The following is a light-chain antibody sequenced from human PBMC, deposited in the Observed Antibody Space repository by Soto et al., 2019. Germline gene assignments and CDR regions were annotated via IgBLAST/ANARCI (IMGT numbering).Light chain of an antibody. CDR3: EQYKNWPQT. Sequence: EVVMTQSPATLSVSPGETATLSCRASQSVSTNLAWYQQKPGQAPRLLIYAASTRASGIPDRFSGSGSATEFTLTISSLQSEDFVVYYCEQYKNWPQTFGQGTKVEIK. CDR2: AAS. V-gene: IGKV3-15*01. CDR1: QSVSTN. J-gene: IGKJ1*01.